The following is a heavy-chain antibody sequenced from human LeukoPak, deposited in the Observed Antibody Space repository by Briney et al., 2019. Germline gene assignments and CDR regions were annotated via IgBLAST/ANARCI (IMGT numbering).Heavy chain of an antibody. CDR1: GFIFNDYA. Sequence: HPGGSLRLSCAAPGFIFNDYAMSWVRQVPGKGLECVSVISASGGKTYYADSVKGRFTISRDTSKTTISLQMNSLRVEDSAVYYCAKWTRTTLFRGDRARFDSWGQGTLVTVSS. J-gene: IGHJ4*02. V-gene: IGHV3-23*01. CDR2: ISASGGKT. D-gene: IGHD3-10*01. CDR3: AKWTRTTLFRGDRARFDS.